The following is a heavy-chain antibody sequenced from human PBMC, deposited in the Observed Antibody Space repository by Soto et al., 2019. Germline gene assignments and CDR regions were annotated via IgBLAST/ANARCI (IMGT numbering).Heavy chain of an antibody. J-gene: IGHJ4*02. CDR2: ISYDGSNK. V-gene: IGHV3-30-3*01. D-gene: IGHD2-21*02. CDR3: ARARGNDWYSDY. Sequence: SGGSLRLSCAASGFTFSSYAMHWVRQAPGKGLEWVAVISYDGSNKYYADSVKGRFTISRDNSKNTLYLQMTSLRAEDTAVYHCARARGNDWYSDYWGQGTLVTVSS. CDR1: GFTFSSYA.